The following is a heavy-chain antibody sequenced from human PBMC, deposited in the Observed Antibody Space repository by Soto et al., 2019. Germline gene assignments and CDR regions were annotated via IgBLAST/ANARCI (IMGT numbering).Heavy chain of an antibody. CDR2: IYYSGST. J-gene: IGHJ3*02. D-gene: IGHD3-3*01. CDR3: ARGRGRDDFWSGYYAFDI. V-gene: IGHV4-59*01. Sequence: SETLSLTCTVSGGSISSYYWSWIRQPPGKGLEWIGYIYYSGSTNYNPSLKSRVTISVDTSKNQFSLKLSSVTAADTAVYYCARGRGRDDFWSGYYAFDIWGQGTMVTVSS. CDR1: GGSISSYY.